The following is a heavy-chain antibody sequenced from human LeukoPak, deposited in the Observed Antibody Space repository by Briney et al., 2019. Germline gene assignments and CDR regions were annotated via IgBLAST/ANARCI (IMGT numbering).Heavy chain of an antibody. D-gene: IGHD4-17*01. V-gene: IGHV3-30*18. CDR2: ISDDGRSK. J-gene: IGHJ4*02. CDR1: GFSFISYG. Sequence: GGSLRLSCAASGFSFISYGTHWVRQAPGKGLEWVGVISDDGRSKDYADSVKGRFTISRDNSKDTLYLQMNSLRDEDTAVYYCAKRPSDYGDYVSYFDYWGQGTLVTVSS. CDR3: AKRPSDYGDYVSYFDY.